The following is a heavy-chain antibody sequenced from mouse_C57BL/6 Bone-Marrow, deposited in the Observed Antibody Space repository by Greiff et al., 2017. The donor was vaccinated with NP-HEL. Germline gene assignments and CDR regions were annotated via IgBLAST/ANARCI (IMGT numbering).Heavy chain of an antibody. CDR3: ARDRRYAAGFAY. CDR1: GFTFSSYA. V-gene: IGHV5-4*01. Sequence: EVKVVESGGGLVKPGGSLKLSCAASGFTFSSYAMSWVRQTPEKRLEWVATISDGGSYTYYPDNVKGRFTISRDNAKNNLYLQMSHLKSEDTAMYYCARDRRYAAGFAYWGKGTLVTVSA. J-gene: IGHJ3*01. D-gene: IGHD6-1*01. CDR2: ISDGGSYT.